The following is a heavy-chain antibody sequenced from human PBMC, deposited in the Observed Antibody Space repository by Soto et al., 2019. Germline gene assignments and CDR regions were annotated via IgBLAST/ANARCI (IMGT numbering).Heavy chain of an antibody. CDR3: ARGAVDYGDNTHYYYYYMDV. CDR1: GYTFTSYA. J-gene: IGHJ6*03. D-gene: IGHD4-17*01. CDR2: INAGNGNT. V-gene: IGHV1-3*01. Sequence: ASVKVSCKASGYTFTSYAMHWVRQAPGQRLEWMGWINAGNGNTKYAQKFQGRVTITTDTSTSTAYMELSSLRSEDTAVYYCARGAVDYGDNTHYYYYYMDVWGKGTTVTVSS.